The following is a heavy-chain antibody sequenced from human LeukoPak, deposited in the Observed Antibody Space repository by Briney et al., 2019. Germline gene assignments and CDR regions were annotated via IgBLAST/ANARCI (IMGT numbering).Heavy chain of an antibody. CDR2: IRSKGYGGTT. J-gene: IGHJ4*02. Sequence: GGSLRLSCTASGFTFGDYAMSWVRQAPGKGLEWIGFIRSKGYGGTTEYAASVKGRFTISRDDSKSMAYLQMNSLKTGDTAVYYCTRDIAVAFDYWGQGTLVTVSS. CDR3: TRDIAVAFDY. D-gene: IGHD6-19*01. CDR1: GFTFGDYA. V-gene: IGHV3-49*04.